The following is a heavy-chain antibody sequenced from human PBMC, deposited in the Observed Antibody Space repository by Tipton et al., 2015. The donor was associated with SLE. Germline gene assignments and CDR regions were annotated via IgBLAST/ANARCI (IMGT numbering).Heavy chain of an antibody. CDR1: GFTFSDYG. J-gene: IGHJ4*02. V-gene: IGHV3-33*06. CDR3: AKEFYGSGSYKDYFDY. D-gene: IGHD3-10*01. CDR2: IWYDGSNK. Sequence: SLRLSCAASGFTFSDYGMHWVRQAPGKGLEWVAVIWYDGSNKYYADSVKGRFTISRDNSKNTLYLQMNSLRAGDTAVYYCAKEFYGSGSYKDYFDYWGQGTLVTVSS.